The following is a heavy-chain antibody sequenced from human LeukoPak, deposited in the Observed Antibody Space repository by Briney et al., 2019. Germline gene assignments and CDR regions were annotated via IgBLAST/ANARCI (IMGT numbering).Heavy chain of an antibody. CDR1: GGSISSYY. CDR3: ARGTGWLPDW. CDR2: IYGSGNT. J-gene: IGHJ4*02. V-gene: IGHV4-59*01. D-gene: IGHD6-19*01. Sequence: SETLSLTCTVSGGSISSYYWSWIRQPPGKGLEWIGHIYGSGNTNYNPSLKSRLTISVDTSKNDFSLQLTSVTAADAAVYYCARGTGWLPDWWGQGTLVTVSS.